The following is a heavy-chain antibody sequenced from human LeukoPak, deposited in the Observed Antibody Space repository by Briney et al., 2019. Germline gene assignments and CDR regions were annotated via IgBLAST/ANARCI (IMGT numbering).Heavy chain of an antibody. J-gene: IGHJ4*02. CDR2: INPNSGGT. V-gene: IGHV1-2*02. CDR1: GYTFTDYY. CDR3: ARADMSSGYTPNDY. Sequence: GASVKGSCKASGYTFTDYYMHWVRQAPGQGLEWMGWINPNSGGTSYAQNFQGRVTMTRDTSISTAYMELSRLRSDDTAVYYCARADMSSGYTPNDYWGQGTLVTVSS. D-gene: IGHD3-22*01.